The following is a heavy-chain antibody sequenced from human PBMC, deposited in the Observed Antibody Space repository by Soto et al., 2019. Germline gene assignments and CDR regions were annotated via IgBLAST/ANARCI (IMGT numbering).Heavy chain of an antibody. CDR2: IYSRGDT. CDR1: AGTRRSSY. CDR3: EGIGEDVYYGMDV. J-gene: IGHJ6*02. V-gene: IGHV4-4*07. Sequence: PETLSRTWIVFAGTRRSSYCNGLRHPAGKGLEWIGRIYSRGDTNYNPSVKSRVTMSVDTSKNEFSLRLNSVTAADTAVYHCEGIGEDVYYGMDVWGQGNKVNAS. D-gene: IGHD2-21*01.